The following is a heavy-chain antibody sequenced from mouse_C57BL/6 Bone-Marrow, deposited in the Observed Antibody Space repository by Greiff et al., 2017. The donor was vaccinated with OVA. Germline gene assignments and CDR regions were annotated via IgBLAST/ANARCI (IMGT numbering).Heavy chain of an antibody. CDR1: GYTFTSYW. D-gene: IGHD1-2*01. Sequence: QVHVKQPGAELVKPGASVKVSCKASGYTFTSYWMHWVKQRPGQGLEWIGRIHPSDSDTNYNQKFKGKATVTVDKSSSTAYMQLSSLTSEYSAVYYCAIGPPLLPPYWGQGTTLTVSS. V-gene: IGHV1-74*01. CDR2: IHPSDSDT. CDR3: AIGPPLLPPY. J-gene: IGHJ2*01.